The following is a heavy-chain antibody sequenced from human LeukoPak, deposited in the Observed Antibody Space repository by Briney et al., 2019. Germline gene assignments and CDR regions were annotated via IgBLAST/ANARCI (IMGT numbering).Heavy chain of an antibody. CDR1: GFTFSNFH. CDR2: ISSSSITM. J-gene: IGHJ4*02. CDR3: ARQVSRGVVIIDY. D-gene: IGHD3-3*01. Sequence: GGSLRLSCAASGFTFSNFHMNWVRQAPGKGLEWVSYISSSSITMYYADSVKGRFTISRDNAKNSLYLQMNSLRAEDTAVYYCARQVSRGVVIIDYWGQGTLVTVSS. V-gene: IGHV3-48*04.